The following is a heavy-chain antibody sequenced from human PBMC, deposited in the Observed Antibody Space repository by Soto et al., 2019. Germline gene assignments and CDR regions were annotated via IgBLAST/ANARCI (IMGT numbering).Heavy chain of an antibody. V-gene: IGHV3-53*01. Sequence: PGGSLRLSCAASGFTVSSNYMSWVRQAPGKGLEWVSVIYSGGSTYYADSVKGRFTISRDNSKNTLYLQMNSLRAEDTAVYYCARENYYDSSGYYPRVGYYYYGMDVWGQGTTVTVSS. J-gene: IGHJ6*02. CDR2: IYSGGST. CDR1: GFTVSSNY. CDR3: ARENYYDSSGYYPRVGYYYYGMDV. D-gene: IGHD3-22*01.